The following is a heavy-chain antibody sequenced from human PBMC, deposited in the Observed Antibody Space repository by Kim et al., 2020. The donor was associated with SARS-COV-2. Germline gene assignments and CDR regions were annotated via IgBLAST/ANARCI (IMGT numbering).Heavy chain of an antibody. V-gene: IGHV3-15*01. J-gene: IGHJ3*02. CDR2: GGTT. Sequence: GGTTDYAAPVKGRFTISRDDSKNTLYLQMNSLKTEDTAVYYCTTENAFDIWGQGTMVTVSS. CDR3: TTENAFDI.